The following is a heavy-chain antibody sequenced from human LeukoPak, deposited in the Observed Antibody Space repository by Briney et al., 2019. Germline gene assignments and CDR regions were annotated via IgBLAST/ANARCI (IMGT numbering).Heavy chain of an antibody. CDR1: GFTFSRYG. CDR2: IDRSGNTK. J-gene: IGHJ4*02. D-gene: IGHD5-18*01. Sequence: GGSLRLSCAASGFTFSRYGMHWVRQAPGKGLEWISYIDRSGNTKYYADSVKGRLTISRDSAKNSLLLQVNSLRAEDTAVYYCAREFSYGTDWGQGTLVIDSS. CDR3: AREFSYGTD. V-gene: IGHV3-48*04.